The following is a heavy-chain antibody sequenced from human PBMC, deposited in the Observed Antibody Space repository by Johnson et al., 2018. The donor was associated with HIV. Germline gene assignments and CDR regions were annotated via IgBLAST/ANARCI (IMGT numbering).Heavy chain of an antibody. J-gene: IGHJ3*02. CDR1: RFTFSNYA. D-gene: IGHD1-26*01. CDR2: ISYGGNEK. CDR3: AKERGTYYVVDSFDI. Sequence: QVQLVESGGGVVQPGRSLRLSCAASRFTFSNYAMHWVRQAPGKGLEWVAIISYGGNEKYYADSVKGRFTISRDDSKNTLYLQMNSLRAEDTAVYYCAKERGTYYVVDSFDIWGQGTMVTVSS. V-gene: IGHV3-30*04.